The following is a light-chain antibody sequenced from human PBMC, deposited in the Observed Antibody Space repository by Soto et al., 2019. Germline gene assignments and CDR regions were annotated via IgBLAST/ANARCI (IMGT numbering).Light chain of an antibody. V-gene: IGKV4-1*01. CDR2: WAS. J-gene: IGKJ1*01. CDR1: QSVLYSSKNKNY. CDR3: QQYYTAPRT. Sequence: DIVMTQSPDSLAVSLGERATINCKSSQSVLYSSKNKNYLAWYQQKPGQPPKLLIYWASTRESGVPDRFSGSESGTDFSLTISNLQAEDVAVYYCQQYYTAPRTFGQVTRVEIK.